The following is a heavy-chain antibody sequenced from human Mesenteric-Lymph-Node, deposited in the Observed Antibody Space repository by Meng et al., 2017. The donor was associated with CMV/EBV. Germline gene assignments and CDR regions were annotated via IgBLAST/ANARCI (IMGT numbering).Heavy chain of an antibody. CDR2: INPNSGGT. V-gene: IGHV1-2*02. Sequence: ASVKVSCKASGYTFNGYYLNWVRQAPGQGLEWMGWINPNSGGTKYAQKFQGRVTMTRDTSISTAYMELSSLRSEDTAVYYCARDPHDYSNGDYWGQGTLVTVSS. CDR1: GYTFNGYY. CDR3: ARDPHDYSNGDY. D-gene: IGHD4-11*01. J-gene: IGHJ4*02.